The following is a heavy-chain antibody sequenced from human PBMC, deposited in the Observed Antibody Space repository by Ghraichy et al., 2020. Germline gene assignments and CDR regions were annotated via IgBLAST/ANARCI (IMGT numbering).Heavy chain of an antibody. CDR1: GGSISSYY. CDR2: IYYSGST. CDR3: ARGALLYYYYYMDV. Sequence: TLSLTCTVSGGSISSYYWSWIRQPPGKGLEWIGYIYYSGSTNYNPSLKSRVTISVDTSKNQFSLKLSSVTAADTAVYYCARGALLYYYYYMDVWGKGTTVTVSS. V-gene: IGHV4-59*01. J-gene: IGHJ6*03. D-gene: IGHD2/OR15-2a*01.